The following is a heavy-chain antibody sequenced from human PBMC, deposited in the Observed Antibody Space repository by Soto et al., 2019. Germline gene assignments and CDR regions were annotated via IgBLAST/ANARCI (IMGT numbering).Heavy chain of an antibody. CDR1: GGAFSGYS. Sequence: SETLSLTCAVYGGAFSGYSWTWLRLPPGNGLECIGEINHSGTTDYNPALKSRVTMSDDTSKSQLSLRMTSVTAADPAVYYCARARFDSWSQIYYGLDVWGQGTTVTVSS. CDR3: ARARFDSWSQIYYGLDV. J-gene: IGHJ6*02. D-gene: IGHD3-3*01. V-gene: IGHV4-34*01. CDR2: INHSGTT.